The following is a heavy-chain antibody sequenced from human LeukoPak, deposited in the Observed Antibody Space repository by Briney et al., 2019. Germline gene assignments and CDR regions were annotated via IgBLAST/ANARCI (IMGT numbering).Heavy chain of an antibody. Sequence: PGGSLTLSCAASGFIISSYGMSWVRHAPGPGLEWVSIISGSGGSTYYEDSVKGRFTISRDNSRSTLYLQMNSLRAEDTAVYHCAKRISTFGGVLAPDFDYWGQGNLVTVSS. CDR1: GFIISSYG. J-gene: IGHJ4*02. CDR3: AKRISTFGGVLAPDFDY. D-gene: IGHD3-16*02. V-gene: IGHV3-23*01. CDR2: ISGSGGST.